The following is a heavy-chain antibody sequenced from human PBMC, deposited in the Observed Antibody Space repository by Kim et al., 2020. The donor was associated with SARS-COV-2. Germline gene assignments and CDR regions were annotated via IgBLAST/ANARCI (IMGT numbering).Heavy chain of an antibody. D-gene: IGHD3-16*01. CDR2: IWYDGSNE. Sequence: GGSLRLSCAASGFTFSSYGMHWVRQAPGKGLEWVAVIWYDGSNEYYADSVKGRFTISRDNSKNTLYLQMNSLRAEDTAVYYCAREAGVMAGGGMDVWGQGTTVTVSS. CDR3: AREAGVMAGGGMDV. J-gene: IGHJ6*02. V-gene: IGHV3-33*01. CDR1: GFTFSSYG.